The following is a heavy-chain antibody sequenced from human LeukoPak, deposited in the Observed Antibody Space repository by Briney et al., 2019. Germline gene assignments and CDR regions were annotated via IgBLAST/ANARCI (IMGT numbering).Heavy chain of an antibody. V-gene: IGHV4-31*11. Sequence: PSETLSLTCAVYGGSFSGYYWSWIRQHPGKGLEWIGYIYYSGSTYYNPSLKSRVTISVDTSKNQFSLKLSSVTAADTAVYYCAREWDDGMDVWGQGTTVTVSS. CDR1: GGSFSGYY. CDR3: AREWDDGMDV. CDR2: IYYSGST. J-gene: IGHJ6*02. D-gene: IGHD1-26*01.